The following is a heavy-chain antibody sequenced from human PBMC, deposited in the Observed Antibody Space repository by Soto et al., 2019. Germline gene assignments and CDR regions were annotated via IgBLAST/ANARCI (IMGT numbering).Heavy chain of an antibody. CDR3: ARMTKAPDCSSTSCYTIDY. J-gene: IGHJ4*02. CDR2: ISSSGSST. Sequence: LRLSCSASGFTFSTYAMHWVRQAPGKGLEYVSAISSSGSSTYYADSVKGRFTISRDNAKNSLYLQMNSLRAEDTAVYYCARMTKAPDCSSTSCYTIDYWGQGTLVTVSS. D-gene: IGHD2-2*02. CDR1: GFTFSTYA. V-gene: IGHV3-64*04.